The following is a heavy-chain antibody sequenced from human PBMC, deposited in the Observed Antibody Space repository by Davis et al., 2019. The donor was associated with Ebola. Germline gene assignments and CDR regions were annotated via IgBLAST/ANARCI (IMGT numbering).Heavy chain of an antibody. D-gene: IGHD4-23*01. CDR1: GFTFDDYA. CDR3: ARDEEGNSIDY. CDR2: ISSSSSYI. Sequence: GESLKISCAASGFTFDDYAMHWVRQAPGKGLEWVSSISSSSSYIYYADSVKGRFTISRDNAKNSLYLQMNSLRAEDTAVYYCARDEEGNSIDYWGQGTLVTVSS. J-gene: IGHJ4*02. V-gene: IGHV3-21*01.